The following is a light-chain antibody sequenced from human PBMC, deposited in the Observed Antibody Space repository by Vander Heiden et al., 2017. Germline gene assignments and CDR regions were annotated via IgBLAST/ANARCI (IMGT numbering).Light chain of an antibody. CDR1: QRISSW. J-gene: IGKJ1*01. V-gene: IGKV1-5*03. Sequence: DIQMPQSPSTLSASVGDRVTITCRASQRISSWLAWYQQKPGKDPKLLIYKASSLESGVPSRFSGSGSGTECTITISSLQPDDFATYYCQQDNTYPWTFGQGTKVEIK. CDR2: KAS. CDR3: QQDNTYPWT.